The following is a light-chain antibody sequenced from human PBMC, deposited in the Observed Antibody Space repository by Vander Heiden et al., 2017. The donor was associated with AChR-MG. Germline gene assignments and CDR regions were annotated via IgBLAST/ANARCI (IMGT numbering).Light chain of an antibody. CDR1: QTVSTY. V-gene: IGKV3-11*01. Sequence: FTPSPATLSLSPGERATLSCRASQTVSTYLAWYQQKPGLAPRLLIYDASNRATGIPARFSGSGSGTDFTLTISSLEPEDFAVYYCQQRSNWPFTFGGGTKVEIK. CDR2: DAS. J-gene: IGKJ4*01. CDR3: QQRSNWPFT.